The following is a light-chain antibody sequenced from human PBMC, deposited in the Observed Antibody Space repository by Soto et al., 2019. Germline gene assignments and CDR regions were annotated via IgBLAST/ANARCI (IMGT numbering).Light chain of an antibody. CDR1: QSISSW. Sequence: DIPMTQSPSTLSASVGDRVTITCRASQSISSWLAWYQQKPGKAPKLLIYKASSLGSGVPSRFSGSGSGTEFTLTISSLQPDDFATYYCQEYKSYSTFGQGTKLEIK. CDR2: KAS. CDR3: QEYKSYST. V-gene: IGKV1-5*03. J-gene: IGKJ2*01.